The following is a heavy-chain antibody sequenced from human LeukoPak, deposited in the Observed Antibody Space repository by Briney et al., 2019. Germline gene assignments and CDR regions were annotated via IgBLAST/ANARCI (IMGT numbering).Heavy chain of an antibody. D-gene: IGHD1-1*01. V-gene: IGHV3-11*05. Sequence: PGGSLRLSCAASGFTFSDYYMSWIRQAPGKGLEWVSYISSGSSYTNYADSVKGRFTISRDNAKNSLYLQMNSLRAEDTAVYYCARDRKEYNWNDGGWFDPWGQGTLVTVSS. CDR1: GFTFSDYY. CDR2: ISSGSSYT. CDR3: ARDRKEYNWNDGGWFDP. J-gene: IGHJ5*02.